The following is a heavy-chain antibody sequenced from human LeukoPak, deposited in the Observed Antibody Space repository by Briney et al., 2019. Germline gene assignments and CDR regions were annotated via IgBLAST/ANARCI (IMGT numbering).Heavy chain of an antibody. CDR3: ARPLNECSLDAFDI. Sequence: GSLRRSCAASGFTVSSNYMSWVRQAPGKGLEWVSVIYSGGSTYYADSVKGRFTISRDNSKNTLYLQMNSLRAEDTAVYYCARPLNECSLDAFDIWGQGTMVTVSS. V-gene: IGHV3-53*01. D-gene: IGHD2-8*01. J-gene: IGHJ3*02. CDR2: IYSGGST. CDR1: GFTVSSNY.